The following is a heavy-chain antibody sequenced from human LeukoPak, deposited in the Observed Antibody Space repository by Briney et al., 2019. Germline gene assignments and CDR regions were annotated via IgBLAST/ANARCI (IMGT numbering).Heavy chain of an antibody. J-gene: IGHJ4*02. Sequence: PGGSLRLSCAASGFTFSSYAMSWVRQAPGKGLEWVSGISGSGGSTYYADSVKGRFTISRDNSKNTLYLQMNSLRAEDTAVYYCATTSVTAILYSDYWGQGTLVTVSS. CDR1: GFTFSSYA. CDR3: ATTSVTAILYSDY. V-gene: IGHV3-23*01. CDR2: ISGSGGST. D-gene: IGHD2-21*02.